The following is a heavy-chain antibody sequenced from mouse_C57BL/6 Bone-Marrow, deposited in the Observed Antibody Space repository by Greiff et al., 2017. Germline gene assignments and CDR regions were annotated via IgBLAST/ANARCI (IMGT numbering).Heavy chain of an antibody. D-gene: IGHD1-1*01. V-gene: IGHV14-4*01. CDR2: IDPENGDT. J-gene: IGHJ3*01. Sequence: EVQLQQSGAELVRPGASVKLSCTASGFNIKDDYMHWVKQRPEQGLEWIGWIDPENGDTEYASKFQGKATITADTSSNTSYLQLSSLTSEDTAVYYCTTSVLLRWAWFAYWGQGTLVTVSA. CDR1: GFNIKDDY. CDR3: TTSVLLRWAWFAY.